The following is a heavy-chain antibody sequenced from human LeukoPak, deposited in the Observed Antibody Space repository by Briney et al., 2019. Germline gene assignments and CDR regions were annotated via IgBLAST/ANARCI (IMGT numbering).Heavy chain of an antibody. CDR3: ARATSTSCYAI. Sequence: PSETLSLTCTVSGGSISSSGYYWGWIRQPPGKGLEWIGSISHSGSTYYNPSLKSRVTIPVDTSKNQFSLKLSSVTAADTAVYYCARATSTSCYAIWGQGTLVTVSS. V-gene: IGHV4-39*07. CDR2: ISHSGST. CDR1: GGSISSSGYY. J-gene: IGHJ4*02. D-gene: IGHD2-2*01.